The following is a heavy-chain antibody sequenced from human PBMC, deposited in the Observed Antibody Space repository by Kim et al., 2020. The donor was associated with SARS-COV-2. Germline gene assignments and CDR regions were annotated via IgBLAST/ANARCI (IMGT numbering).Heavy chain of an antibody. CDR1: GFTFSSYA. V-gene: IGHV3-23*01. J-gene: IGHJ4*02. CDR2: ISGSGGST. CDR3: AKREGAAAVRGDY. D-gene: IGHD6-13*01. Sequence: GGSLRLSCAASGFTFSSYAMSWVRQAPGKGLEWVSAISGSGGSTYYADSVKGRFTISRDNSKNMVYLQMNSLRAEDTALYFCAKREGAAAVRGDYWGQGTLVTVSS.